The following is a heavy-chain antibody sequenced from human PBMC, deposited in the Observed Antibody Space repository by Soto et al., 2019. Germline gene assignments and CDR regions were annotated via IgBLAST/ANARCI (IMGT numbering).Heavy chain of an antibody. J-gene: IGHJ3*02. D-gene: IGHD6-13*01. CDR3: ARDLAGYLALDAFDI. CDR2: TYYRSKWYN. V-gene: IGHV6-1*01. Sequence: SQTLSRTSAVSGDSVSSNIAAWNWIRQSPSTGLEWLGRTYYRSKWYNDYAVSVKSRITINPDTSKNQFSLQLNSVTPEDTAVYYCARDLAGYLALDAFDIWGQGTMVNV. CDR1: GDSVSSNIAA.